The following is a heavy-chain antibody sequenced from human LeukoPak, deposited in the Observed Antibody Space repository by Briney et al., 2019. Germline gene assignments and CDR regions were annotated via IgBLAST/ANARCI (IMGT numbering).Heavy chain of an antibody. D-gene: IGHD6-6*01. CDR3: ARASSSSSFARSTFLGYYYMDV. V-gene: IGHV4-34*01. J-gene: IGHJ6*03. Sequence: PSETLSLTCAVYGGSFSGYYWSWIRQPPGKGLEWIGEINHSGSTNYNPSLKSRVTISVDTSKNQFSLKLSSVTAADTAVYYCARASSSSSFARSTFLGYYYMDVWGKGTTVTVSS. CDR2: INHSGST. CDR1: GGSFSGYY.